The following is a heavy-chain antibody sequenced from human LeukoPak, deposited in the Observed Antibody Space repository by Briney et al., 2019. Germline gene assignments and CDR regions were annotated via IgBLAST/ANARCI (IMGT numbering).Heavy chain of an antibody. D-gene: IGHD3-16*01. CDR1: GYTFTSYG. CDR2: ISAYNGNT. J-gene: IGHJ6*03. CDR3: ARVLGGWLTYYYYYYMDV. V-gene: IGHV1-18*01. Sequence: GASVKVSCKASGYTFTSYGISWVRQAPGQGLEWMGWISAYNGNTNYAQKLQGRVTMTTDTSTSTAYMELRSLRSDDTAVYYCARVLGGWLTYYYYYYMDVWGKGTTVTVSS.